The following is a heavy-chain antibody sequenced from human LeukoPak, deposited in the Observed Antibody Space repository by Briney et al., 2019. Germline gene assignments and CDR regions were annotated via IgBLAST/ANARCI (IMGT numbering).Heavy chain of an antibody. Sequence: GGSLRLSCAASGFTFSSYSMNWVRPAPGKGLEWVSSITSSSSYRYYADSVKGRFTISRDNAKNSLYLQMNSLRAEDTAVYYCAAVIDYWGQGTLVTVSS. V-gene: IGHV3-21*01. CDR3: AAVIDY. CDR2: ITSSSSYR. J-gene: IGHJ4*02. CDR1: GFTFSSYS.